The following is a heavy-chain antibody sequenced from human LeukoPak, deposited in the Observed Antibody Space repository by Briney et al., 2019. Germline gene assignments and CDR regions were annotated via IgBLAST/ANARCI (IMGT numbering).Heavy chain of an antibody. Sequence: SETLSLTCTVSGGSVSSGSYYWSWIRQPPGKGLEWIGYIYYSGSTNYNPSHKSRVTISVDTSKNQFSLKLSSVTAADTAVYYYARAVGTTEYFDYWGQGTLVTVSS. CDR3: ARAVGTTEYFDY. CDR1: GGSVSSGSYY. D-gene: IGHD1-1*01. J-gene: IGHJ4*02. CDR2: IYYSGST. V-gene: IGHV4-61*01.